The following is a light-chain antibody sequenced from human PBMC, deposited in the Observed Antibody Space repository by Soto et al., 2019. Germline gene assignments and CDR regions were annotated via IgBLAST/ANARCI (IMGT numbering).Light chain of an antibody. J-gene: IGKJ1*01. CDR3: QQYTARPPWT. Sequence: EIVMTQSPVTLSVSPGERATLSCRASHHVATNLAWYQQKPGQAPRLLIYGASTRATGISARFSGSGSGTEFALTISNLQSDDFAVYYCQQYTARPPWTFGQGTKV. CDR2: GAS. CDR1: HHVATN. V-gene: IGKV3-15*01.